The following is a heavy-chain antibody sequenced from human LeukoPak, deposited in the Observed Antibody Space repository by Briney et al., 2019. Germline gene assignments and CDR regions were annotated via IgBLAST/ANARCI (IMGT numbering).Heavy chain of an antibody. Sequence: SGPALLKPTQTLTLTFTFSGFSLSTSGMCVRWIRQPPGKALEWLSRIDWDDDKYYSTSLKTRLTISKDTSKNQMVLTMTNMDPVDTATYYCARTGIAVAGTVGDYYFDYWGQGTLVTVSS. D-gene: IGHD6-19*01. CDR3: ARTGIAVAGTVGDYYFDY. J-gene: IGHJ4*02. CDR2: IDWDDDK. V-gene: IGHV2-70*11. CDR1: GFSLSTSGMC.